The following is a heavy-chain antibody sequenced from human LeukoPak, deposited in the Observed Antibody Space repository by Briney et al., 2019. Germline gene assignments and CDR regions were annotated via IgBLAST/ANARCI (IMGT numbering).Heavy chain of an antibody. D-gene: IGHD6-6*01. CDR3: ARRGDSGSLDY. CDR2: LKEGGAEK. J-gene: IGHJ4*02. Sequence: GGSLRLSCVASGFTFSTYWMSWVRQAPGKGLEWVANLKEGGAEKYYVDSVKGRFTISRDNVKNSLYLQMNNLRVEDTAVYYCARRGDSGSLDYWGQGTLVTVSS. V-gene: IGHV3-7*05. CDR1: GFTFSTYW.